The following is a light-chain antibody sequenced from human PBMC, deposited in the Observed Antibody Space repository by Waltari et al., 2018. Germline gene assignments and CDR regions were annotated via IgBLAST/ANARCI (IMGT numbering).Light chain of an antibody. CDR3: SSYRTTNTWV. V-gene: IGLV2-14*01. CDR1: SSDVGGYNY. CDR2: EVN. J-gene: IGLJ3*02. Sequence: QSALTQPASVSGSPGQSITISCTGTSSDVGGYNYVSWYQQRPGKAPKLIIYEVNHRPSGVSNRLSGSKSGHTASLTISGLQPEDEADYYCSSYRTTNTWVFGGGTKLTVL.